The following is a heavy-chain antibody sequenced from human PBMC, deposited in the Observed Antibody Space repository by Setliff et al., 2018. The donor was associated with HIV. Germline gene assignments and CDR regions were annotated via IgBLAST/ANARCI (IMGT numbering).Heavy chain of an antibody. CDR3: ARVRVGATPFDY. CDR2: ISAYTANT. Sequence: ASVKVSCKASGYTFPNYGITWVRQAPGQGLEWMGWISAYTANTNYAQNLQGRVTLTTDTSTSTAYMELRSLRSDDTAVYYCARVRVGATPFDYWGQGTLVTVSS. CDR1: GYTFPNYG. D-gene: IGHD1-26*01. V-gene: IGHV1-18*01. J-gene: IGHJ4*02.